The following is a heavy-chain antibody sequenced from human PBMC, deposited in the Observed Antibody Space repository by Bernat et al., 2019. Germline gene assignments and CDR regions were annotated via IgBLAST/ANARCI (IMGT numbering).Heavy chain of an antibody. CDR1: GFTFSSYS. J-gene: IGHJ2*01. D-gene: IGHD2-15*01. Sequence: EVQLVESGGGLVQPGGPLRLSCAASGFTFSSYSMNWVRQAPGKGLEWVSYISSSSSTIYYADSVKGRFTISRDNAKNSLYLQMNSLRDEDTAVYYCAREGWRYCSGGSCYSGRYFDLWGRGTLVTVSS. CDR2: ISSSSSTI. V-gene: IGHV3-48*02. CDR3: AREGWRYCSGGSCYSGRYFDL.